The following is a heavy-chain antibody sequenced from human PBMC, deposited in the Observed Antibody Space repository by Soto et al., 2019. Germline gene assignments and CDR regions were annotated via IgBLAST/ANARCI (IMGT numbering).Heavy chain of an antibody. Sequence: TLSLTCTVSGVSFSSSTYYWAGVREPPGNGLEWIGNIYHSGSTYYNPSLKSRVTISVDTSKNQFSLKLSSVTAADTAVYYCARGLVSGYYLYDAFDIWGQGTMVT. CDR3: ARGLVSGYYLYDAFDI. J-gene: IGHJ3*02. V-gene: IGHV4-39*01. D-gene: IGHD3-22*01. CDR2: IYHSGST. CDR1: GVSFSSSTYY.